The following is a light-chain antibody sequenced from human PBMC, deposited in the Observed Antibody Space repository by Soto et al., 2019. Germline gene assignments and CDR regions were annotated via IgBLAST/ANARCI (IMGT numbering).Light chain of an antibody. V-gene: IGKV1-5*01. CDR2: DAS. CDR3: QQYNSYVST. CDR1: QSISSW. J-gene: IGKJ1*01. Sequence: DIQMTQSPSTLSASVGDRVTITCRASQSISSWLAWYQQKPGKAPKLLIYDASSLESGVPSRFSGSGSGTEFTLTIRSLQPDDFATYYCQQYNSYVSTFGQGTKVEIK.